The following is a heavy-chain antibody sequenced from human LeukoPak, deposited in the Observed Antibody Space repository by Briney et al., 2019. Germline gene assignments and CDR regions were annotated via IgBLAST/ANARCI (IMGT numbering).Heavy chain of an antibody. J-gene: IGHJ5*02. CDR2: IIPIFGTA. Sequence: SVKVSCKASGGTFSIYAISWVRQAPGQGLEWMGRIIPIFGTANYAQKFQGRVTITTDESTSTAYMELSSLRSEDTAVYYCASDIVVVPAGIGDNWFDPWGQGTLVTVSS. V-gene: IGHV1-69*05. CDR3: ASDIVVVPAGIGDNWFDP. CDR1: GGTFSIYA. D-gene: IGHD2-2*01.